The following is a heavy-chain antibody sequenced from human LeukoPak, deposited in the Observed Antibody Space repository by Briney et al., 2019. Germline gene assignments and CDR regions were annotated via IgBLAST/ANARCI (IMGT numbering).Heavy chain of an antibody. CDR2: ISGSGGST. D-gene: IGHD2-2*01. CDR3: AKHGRNIVVVPAAIGAFDI. J-gene: IGHJ3*02. V-gene: IGHV3-23*01. CDR1: GFTFSMSW. Sequence: GGSLRLSCAASGFTFSMSWMTWVRQAPGKGLEWVSAISGSGGSTYYADSVKGRFTISSDNSKNTLYLQMNSLRAEDTAVYYCAKHGRNIVVVPAAIGAFDIWGQGTMVTVSS.